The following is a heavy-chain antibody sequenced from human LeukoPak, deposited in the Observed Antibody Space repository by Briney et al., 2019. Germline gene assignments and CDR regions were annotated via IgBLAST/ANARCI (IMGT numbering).Heavy chain of an antibody. J-gene: IGHJ4*02. CDR2: ISYDGSNE. D-gene: IGHD3-10*01. CDR3: GAGYYGSGIDY. Sequence: GRSLRLSCAASGFTFSSYAMHWVRQAPGKGLEWVAVISYDGSNEYYADSVKGRFSISRDNSKNTLYLQMNSLRAEDTAVYYSGAGYYGSGIDYWGQGTLVTASS. V-gene: IGHV3-30-3*01. CDR1: GFTFSSYA.